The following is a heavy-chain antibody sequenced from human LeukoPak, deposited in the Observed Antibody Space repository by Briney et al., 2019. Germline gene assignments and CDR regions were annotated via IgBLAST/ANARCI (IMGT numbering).Heavy chain of an antibody. D-gene: IGHD4-17*01. Sequence: SETLSLTCTVSGGSISSSSYYWGWIRQPPGKGLEWIGSIYYSGSTYYNPSLKSRVTISVDTSKNQFSLKLSSVTAADTAVYYCARGMTTVTPFDYWGQGTLVPVSS. J-gene: IGHJ4*02. CDR2: IYYSGST. CDR3: ARGMTTVTPFDY. CDR1: GGSISSSSYY. V-gene: IGHV4-39*01.